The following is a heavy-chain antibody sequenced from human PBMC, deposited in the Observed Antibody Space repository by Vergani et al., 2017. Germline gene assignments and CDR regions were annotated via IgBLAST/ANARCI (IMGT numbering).Heavy chain of an antibody. J-gene: IGHJ3*02. D-gene: IGHD3-22*01. CDR2: INPNSGGT. Sequence: QVQLVQSGAEVKKPGASVKVSCKASGYTFTGYYMHWVRQAPGQGLEWMGWINPNSGGTNYAQKLQGRVTMTTDTSTSTAYMELRSLRSDDTAVYYCARSPGEPMIVVEDDIWGQGTMVTVSS. CDR3: ARSPGEPMIVVEDDI. V-gene: IGHV1-2*02. CDR1: GYTFTGYY.